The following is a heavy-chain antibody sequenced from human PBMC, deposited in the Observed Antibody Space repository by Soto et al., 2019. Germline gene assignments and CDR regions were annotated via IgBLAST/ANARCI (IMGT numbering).Heavy chain of an antibody. D-gene: IGHD2-2*01. CDR2: IYYSGST. Sequence: PSETLSLTCTVSGGSISSGDYYWSWIRQPPRKGLEWIGYIYYSGSTYYNPSLKSRVTISVDTSKNQFSLKLSSVTAADTAVYYCARATREDIVLVPSPMDVWGQGTTVTVS. J-gene: IGHJ6*02. V-gene: IGHV4-30-4*01. CDR1: GGSISSGDYY. CDR3: ARATREDIVLVPSPMDV.